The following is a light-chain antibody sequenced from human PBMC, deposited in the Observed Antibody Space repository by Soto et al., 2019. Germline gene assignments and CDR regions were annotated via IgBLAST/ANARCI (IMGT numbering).Light chain of an antibody. CDR3: CLYAGSSSWV. CDR1: SSDIGSYNL. Sequence: QSALTQPASVSGSPGQSITISCTRTSSDIGSYNLVSWYQQHPGKAPKFMIYEGSKRPSGVSNRFSGSKSGNTASLTISGLQAEDEADYYCCLYAGSSSWVFGGGTKLTVL. J-gene: IGLJ3*02. CDR2: EGS. V-gene: IGLV2-23*01.